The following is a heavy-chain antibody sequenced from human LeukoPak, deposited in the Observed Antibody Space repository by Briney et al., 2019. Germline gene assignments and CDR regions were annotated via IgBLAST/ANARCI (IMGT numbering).Heavy chain of an antibody. Sequence: PGGSLRLSCAASGFSFSSYGMHWVRQAPGKGLEWVTVISYDGSNKYYADSVKGRFTISRDNSKNTLYLQMNSLRAEDTAVYYCAKLVGATNFDYWGQGTLVPVSS. CDR3: AKLVGATNFDY. CDR1: GFSFSSYG. J-gene: IGHJ4*02. D-gene: IGHD1-26*01. V-gene: IGHV3-30*18. CDR2: ISYDGSNK.